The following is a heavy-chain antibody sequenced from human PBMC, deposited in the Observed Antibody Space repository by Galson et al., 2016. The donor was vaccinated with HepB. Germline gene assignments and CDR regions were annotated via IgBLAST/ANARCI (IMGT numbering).Heavy chain of an antibody. Sequence: SLRLSCAASGFAFSTFGMHWVRQAPGKGLEWVAVIWYDGNNKYYLNSVKGRFTISRDNSKNMLYLQLNSLRVEDTAVYYCASRSSGWSGVGFDYWGQGTLVTVSS. CDR2: IWYDGNNK. V-gene: IGHV3-33*01. J-gene: IGHJ4*02. CDR3: ASRSSGWSGVGFDY. CDR1: GFAFSTFG. D-gene: IGHD6-19*01.